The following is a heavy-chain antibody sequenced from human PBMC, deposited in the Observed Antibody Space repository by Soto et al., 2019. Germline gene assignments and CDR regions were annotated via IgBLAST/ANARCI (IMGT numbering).Heavy chain of an antibody. CDR1: GFTFSSYA. J-gene: IGHJ6*02. V-gene: IGHV3-23*01. CDR2: ISGSGGST. D-gene: IGHD6-19*01. Sequence: GGSLRLSCAASGFTFSSYAMSWVRQAPGKGLEWVSAISGSGGSTYYADSVKGRFTISRDNSKNTLYLQMNSLRAEDTAVYYCAKGTKYSSGWYPYYYYGMDVWRQGTTVTVSS. CDR3: AKGTKYSSGWYPYYYYGMDV.